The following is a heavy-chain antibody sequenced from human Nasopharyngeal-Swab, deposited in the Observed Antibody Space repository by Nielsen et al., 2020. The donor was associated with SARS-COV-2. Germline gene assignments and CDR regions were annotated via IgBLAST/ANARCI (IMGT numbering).Heavy chain of an antibody. CDR3: AREEGYCSGGSCYYTDAFDI. CDR1: GGSISSYY. CDR2: IYYSGST. J-gene: IGHJ3*02. V-gene: IGHV4-59*01. D-gene: IGHD2-15*01. Sequence: SETLSLTCTVSGGSISSYYWSWIRQPPGKGLEWIGYIYYSGSTNYNPSLKSRVTISVDTSKNQFSLKLSSVTAADTAVYYCAREEGYCSGGSCYYTDAFDIWGQGTMVTVSS.